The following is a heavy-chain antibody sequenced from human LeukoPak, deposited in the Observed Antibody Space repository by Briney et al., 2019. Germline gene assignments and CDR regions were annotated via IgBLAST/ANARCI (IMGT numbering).Heavy chain of an antibody. V-gene: IGHV4-59*08. CDR1: GGSISSYY. Sequence: SETLSLTCTVSGGSISSYYWSWIRQPPGKGLEWIGNIYNSGSTNYNPSLKSRVTISVDSSKKQFSLKLIAVTAADTAVYYCARQGGYASPFDYWGQGTLVTVSS. J-gene: IGHJ4*02. CDR3: ARQGGYASPFDY. D-gene: IGHD5-12*01. CDR2: IYNSGST.